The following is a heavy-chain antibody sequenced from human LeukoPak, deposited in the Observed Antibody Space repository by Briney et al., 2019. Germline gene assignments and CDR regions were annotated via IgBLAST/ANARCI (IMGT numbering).Heavy chain of an antibody. J-gene: IGHJ5*02. CDR1: GYTLTELS. D-gene: IGHD1-26*01. CDR3: ATSSGSYYKINWFDP. Sequence: ASVKVSCKVSGYTLTELSMHWVRQAPGKGLEWMGGFDPEGGETIYAQKFQGRVTMTEDTSTDTAYMELSSLRSEDTAVYYCATSSGSYYKINWFDPWGRGTLVTVSS. CDR2: FDPEGGET. V-gene: IGHV1-24*01.